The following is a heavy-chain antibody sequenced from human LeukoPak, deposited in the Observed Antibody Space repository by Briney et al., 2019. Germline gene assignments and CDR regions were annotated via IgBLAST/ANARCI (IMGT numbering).Heavy chain of an antibody. Sequence: PGGSLRLSCAASGFTFTTYSMHWVRQVPGKGLEWVAFVSSDGRTKHYTDSVKGRFTVSRDNSKKTLFLQMDSLRPDDTAVCYCAREYTVGGLFGFWGQGALVIVSS. CDR1: GFTFTTYS. CDR3: AREYTVGGLFGF. V-gene: IGHV3-30*04. D-gene: IGHD1-26*01. CDR2: VSSDGRTK. J-gene: IGHJ4*02.